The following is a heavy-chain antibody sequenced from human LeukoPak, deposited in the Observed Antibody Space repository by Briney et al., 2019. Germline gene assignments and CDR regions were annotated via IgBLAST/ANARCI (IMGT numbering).Heavy chain of an antibody. D-gene: IGHD6-19*01. CDR2: ISGGTT. V-gene: IGHV3-49*03. Sequence: GGSLRLSCTASGFTFGDYLMSWFRQAPGKGLEWIGFISGGTTEYAASVKGRFTISRDDSTSIVYLQMNSLTTEDTAVYYCSRGSGWLSVYWGQGTLVTVSS. CDR1: GFTFGDYL. CDR3: SRGSGWLSVY. J-gene: IGHJ4*02.